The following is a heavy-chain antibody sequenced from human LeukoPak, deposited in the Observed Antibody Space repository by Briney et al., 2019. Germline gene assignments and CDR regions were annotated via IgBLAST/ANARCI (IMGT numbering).Heavy chain of an antibody. Sequence: GGSLRLSSAASGFTFSSYNMNWVRQAPGKGLEWVSYISSSGSTIYYADSVKGRFTISRDNAKNSLYLQMNSLRAEDTAVYYCAELGITMIGGVWGKGTTVTISS. V-gene: IGHV3-48*04. CDR3: AELGITMIGGV. CDR1: GFTFSSYN. J-gene: IGHJ6*04. CDR2: ISSSGSTI. D-gene: IGHD3-10*02.